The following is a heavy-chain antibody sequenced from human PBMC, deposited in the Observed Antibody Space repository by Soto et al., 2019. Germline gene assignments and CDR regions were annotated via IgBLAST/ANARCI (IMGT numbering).Heavy chain of an antibody. CDR2: IHHSGST. V-gene: IGHV4-31*03. CDR1: GGSISSGGYY. J-gene: IGHJ1*01. D-gene: IGHD3-10*01. CDR3: VRGVLS. Sequence: QVQLQESGPGLVKASQTLSLTCNVSGGSISSGGYYWTWIRQHPGEGLEWIGNIHHSGSTFYNPSLXSXXSISVDTSKNQFSLKLSSVTAADTAVYFCVRGVLSWGQGTLVTVSS.